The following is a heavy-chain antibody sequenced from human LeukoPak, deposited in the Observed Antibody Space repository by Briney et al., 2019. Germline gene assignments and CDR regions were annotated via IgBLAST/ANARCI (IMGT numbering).Heavy chain of an antibody. CDR1: GFTFDDYG. CDR3: ARDSIYYDSSGYYSNAFDI. J-gene: IGHJ3*02. CDR2: INWNGGST. D-gene: IGHD3-22*01. Sequence: PGGSLRLSCAASGFTFDDYGMGWVRQAPGKGLEWVSGINWNGGSTGYADSVKGRFTISRDNAKNSLYLQMNSLRAEDTALYYCARDSIYYDSSGYYSNAFDIWGQGTMVTVSS. V-gene: IGHV3-20*04.